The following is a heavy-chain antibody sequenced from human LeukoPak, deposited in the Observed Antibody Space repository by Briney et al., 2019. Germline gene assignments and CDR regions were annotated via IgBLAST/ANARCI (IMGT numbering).Heavy chain of an antibody. CDR1: GFTFSSYG. V-gene: IGHV3-33*01. J-gene: IGHJ6*02. CDR2: IWFDGSKK. D-gene: IGHD3-9*01. Sequence: ARSLRLSCAASGFTFSSYGMHWVRQVRQAPGKGPERVAVIWFDGSKKYYSDSVKGRFTISRDNSKHTLYLQMNSLRAEDTAVYYCARVGNITTFGMDVWGQGTTVTVSS. CDR3: ARVGNITTFGMDV.